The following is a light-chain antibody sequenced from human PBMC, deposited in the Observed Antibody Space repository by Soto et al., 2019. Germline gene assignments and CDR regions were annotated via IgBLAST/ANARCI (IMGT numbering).Light chain of an antibody. J-gene: IGKJ5*01. V-gene: IGKV3-20*01. CDR2: GAS. CDR1: QSVSSSY. Sequence: EIVLTQSPGTLSLSPGERATLSCRASQSVSSSYLAWYQQKPGQAPRLLIYGASSRATGIPDRFSGSGSGTDFTLTISRLEPEDFAFYYCQYYNNWPPSITFGQGTRLEIK. CDR3: QYYNNWPPSIT.